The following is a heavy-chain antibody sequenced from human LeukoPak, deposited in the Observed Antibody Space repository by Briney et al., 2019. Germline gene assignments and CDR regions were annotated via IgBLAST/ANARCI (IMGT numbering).Heavy chain of an antibody. V-gene: IGHV1-2*02. J-gene: IGHJ4*02. Sequence: ASVTVSCKASGYTFTGYYMHGVRQAAGQGLAWMGWINPNSGGTNYAHKFQGRATMTRDTSISTAYMELSRLRSDDTAVYSCAGGDYYDSSGYYPRYWGQGTLVTVSS. CDR1: GYTFTGYY. D-gene: IGHD3-22*01. CDR3: AGGDYYDSSGYYPRY. CDR2: INPNSGGT.